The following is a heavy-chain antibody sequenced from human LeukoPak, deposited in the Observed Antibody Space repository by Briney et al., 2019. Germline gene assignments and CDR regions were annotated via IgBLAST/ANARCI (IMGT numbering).Heavy chain of an antibody. CDR2: IYYSGST. CDR1: GGSISSGDYY. CDR3: ARRSGSYKVADYFDY. J-gene: IGHJ4*02. Sequence: SQTLSLTCTVSGGSISSGDYYWSWIRQPPGKGLEWIGYIYYSGSTYYNPSLKSRVTISVDKSKNQFSLKLSSVTAADTAVYYCARRSGSYKVADYFDYWGQGTLVTVSS. V-gene: IGHV4-30-4*08. D-gene: IGHD1-26*01.